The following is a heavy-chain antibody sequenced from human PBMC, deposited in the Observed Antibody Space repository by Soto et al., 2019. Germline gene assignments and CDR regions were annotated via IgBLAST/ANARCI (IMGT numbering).Heavy chain of an antibody. Sequence: GDSLKISCKGSGYSFTSYWISWVRQMPGKGLEWMGRIDPSDSYTNYSPSFQGHVTISADKSISTAYLQGSSLKASDTAMYYCARRDISSSNSSRYGMDVWGQGTTVTVS. J-gene: IGHJ6*02. CDR1: GYSFTSYW. D-gene: IGHD2-2*01. CDR2: IDPSDSYT. V-gene: IGHV5-10-1*01. CDR3: ARRDISSSNSSRYGMDV.